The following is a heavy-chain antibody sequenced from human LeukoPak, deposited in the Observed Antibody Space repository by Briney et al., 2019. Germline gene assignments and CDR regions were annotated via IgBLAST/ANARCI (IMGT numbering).Heavy chain of an antibody. V-gene: IGHV1-2*02. Sequence: GASVKVSCKASGYTFTGYYMHWVRQAPGQGLEWMGWINPNSGGTNYAQKFQGRVTMTRDTSISTAYMELSRLRSDDTAVYYCAREYHILTGWPYYCGMDVWGQGTTVTVSS. CDR3: AREYHILTGWPYYCGMDV. CDR2: INPNSGGT. D-gene: IGHD3-9*01. J-gene: IGHJ6*02. CDR1: GYTFTGYY.